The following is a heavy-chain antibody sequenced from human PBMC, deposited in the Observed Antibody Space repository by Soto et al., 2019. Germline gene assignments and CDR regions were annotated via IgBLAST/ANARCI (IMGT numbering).Heavy chain of an antibody. CDR3: ARCGYTYGLSHDY. D-gene: IGHD5-18*01. J-gene: IGHJ4*02. CDR1: GYSFTNNW. V-gene: IGHV5-10-1*03. CDR2: IDPSDSNT. Sequence: EVQLVQSGAEVKKPGESLRISCQGSGYSFTNNWITWVRQMPGKGLEWMGKIDPSDSNTDYSPSFQGHVSISVDKSTSTAYLQWSSLKASDTAIYYCARCGYTYGLSHDYWGQGTLVTVSS.